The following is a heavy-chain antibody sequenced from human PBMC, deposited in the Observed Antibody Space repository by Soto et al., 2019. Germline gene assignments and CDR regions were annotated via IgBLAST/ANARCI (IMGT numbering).Heavy chain of an antibody. CDR1: GYTFTSYD. CDR2: MNPNSGNT. J-gene: IGHJ4*02. CDR3: ALGKVKRRAPLFDY. Sequence: QVQLVQSGAEVKKPGASVKVSCKASGYTFTSYDINWVRQATGQGLEWMGWMNPNSGNTSYAQKFQGRVTMTRNTPISTAYMELGSLRSGDTAVYYCALGKVKRRAPLFDYWGQGSLVTVSS. D-gene: IGHD6-25*01. V-gene: IGHV1-8*01.